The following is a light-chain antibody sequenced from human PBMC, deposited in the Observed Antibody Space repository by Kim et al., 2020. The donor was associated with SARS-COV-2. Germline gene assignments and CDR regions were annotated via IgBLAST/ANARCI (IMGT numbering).Light chain of an antibody. J-gene: IGLJ2*01. Sequence: GPSVTSSCTGTSSDVGGYNYVSWHQQHPGKAPKLMIYEVNKRPSGVPDRFSGSKSGNTASLTVSGLQAEDEAQYYCISYAGSNRLIFGGGTQLTVL. CDR3: ISYAGSNRLI. V-gene: IGLV2-8*01. CDR2: EVN. CDR1: SSDVGGYNY.